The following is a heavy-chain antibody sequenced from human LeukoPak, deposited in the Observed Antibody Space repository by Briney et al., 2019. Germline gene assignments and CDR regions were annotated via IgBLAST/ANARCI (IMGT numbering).Heavy chain of an antibody. J-gene: IGHJ4*02. CDR1: GFTFSSYA. V-gene: IGHV3-7*01. CDR2: IKQDGRESQK. Sequence: PGGSLRLSCAASGFTFSSYAMSWVRQAPGKGLEWVANIKQDGRESQKYYVDSVKGRFTISRDNAKNSLYLQMNSLRADDTAVYYCARVLGGYSYVYGPDFDYWGQGTLVTVSS. D-gene: IGHD2-21*01. CDR3: ARVLGGYSYVYGPDFDY.